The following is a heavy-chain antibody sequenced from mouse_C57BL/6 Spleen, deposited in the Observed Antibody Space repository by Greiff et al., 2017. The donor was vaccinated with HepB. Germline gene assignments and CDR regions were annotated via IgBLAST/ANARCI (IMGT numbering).Heavy chain of an antibody. CDR1: GYTFTSYW. D-gene: IGHD1-1*01. CDR2: IDPSDSYT. Sequence: QVQLQQPGAELVRPGTSVKLSCKASGYTFTSYWMHWVKQRPGQGLEWIGVIDPSDSYTNYNQKFKGKATLTVDTSSSTAYMQLSSLTSEDSAVYYCARYDYGSSPFAYWGQGTLVTVSA. J-gene: IGHJ3*01. CDR3: ARYDYGSSPFAY. V-gene: IGHV1-59*01.